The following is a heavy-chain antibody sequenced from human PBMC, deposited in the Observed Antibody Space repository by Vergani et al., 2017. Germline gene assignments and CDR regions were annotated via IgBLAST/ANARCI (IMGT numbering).Heavy chain of an antibody. CDR3: ARGRWWVPTAIKYAVYI. CDR2: IYYTGGT. J-gene: IGHJ3*02. V-gene: IGHV4-31*02. CDR1: GGSMKINDYY. Sequence: QVLLQESGPGLVKPSQTLSLTCIVSGGSMKINDYYWTWIRQHPVKGLEWIGSIYYTGGTYNNPSLKSRVTMSIDTSKNQFSLKLNSVTAADTAVYYCARGRWWVPTAIKYAVYIWGQGTSVTVAS. D-gene: IGHD2-15*01.